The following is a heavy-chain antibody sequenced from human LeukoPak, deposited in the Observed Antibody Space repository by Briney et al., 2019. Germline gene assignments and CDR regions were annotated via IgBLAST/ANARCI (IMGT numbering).Heavy chain of an antibody. J-gene: IGHJ6*03. CDR2: IYTSGST. D-gene: IGHD4-17*01. CDR1: GGSISSGSYY. Sequence: SETLSLTCTVSGGSISSGSYYWSWIRQPAGKGLEWIGRIYTSGSTNYNPSLKSRVTISVDTSKNQFSLKLSSVTAADTAVYYCARQTTVNYYYYYMYVWGKGTTVTISS. CDR3: ARQTTVNYYYYYMYV. V-gene: IGHV4-61*02.